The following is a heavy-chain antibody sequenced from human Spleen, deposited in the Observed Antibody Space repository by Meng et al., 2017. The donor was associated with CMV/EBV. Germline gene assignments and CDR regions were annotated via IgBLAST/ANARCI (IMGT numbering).Heavy chain of an antibody. CDR2: IYYSGST. V-gene: IGHV4-61*01. J-gene: IGHJ4*02. D-gene: IGHD3-3*01. Sequence: SETLSLTCTVSGGSVSSGSYYWSWIRQPPGKGLEWIGYIYYSGSTNYNPSLKSRVTISVDTSKNQFSLKLSSVTAADTAVYYCARAGLTIFGVVILDDHWGQGTLVTVSS. CDR1: GGSVSSGSYY. CDR3: ARAGLTIFGVVILDDH.